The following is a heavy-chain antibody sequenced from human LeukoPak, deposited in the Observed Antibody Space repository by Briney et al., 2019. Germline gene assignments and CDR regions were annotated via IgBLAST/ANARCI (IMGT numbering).Heavy chain of an antibody. J-gene: IGHJ4*02. CDR3: GRQGYTASHYFFDY. CDR1: SGYLRSYY. V-gene: IGHV4-4*07. D-gene: IGHD2-2*02. Sequence: SETLSLTCTVSSGYLRSYYWGWVRQPPGKGLEWIGRIYTTGTTQYNPSLKSRVTMSVDTSTNQFSLNVRSMTAADTAVYYCGRQGYTASHYFFDYWSQGTLVAVS. CDR2: IYTTGTT.